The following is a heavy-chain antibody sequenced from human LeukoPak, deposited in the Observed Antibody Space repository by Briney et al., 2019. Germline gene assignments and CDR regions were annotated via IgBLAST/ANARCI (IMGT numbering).Heavy chain of an antibody. Sequence: PGGSLRLSCAASGFSFSNYQMNWVRQAPGKGLEWVANIKQDGSEKFYVDTVKGRFTISRDNAKNSLYLQMNSLRAEDTAVYYCATWGGFGPFDYWGQGTLVTVSS. D-gene: IGHD3-16*01. CDR1: GFSFSNYQ. V-gene: IGHV3-7*01. CDR3: ATWGGFGPFDY. CDR2: IKQDGSEK. J-gene: IGHJ4*02.